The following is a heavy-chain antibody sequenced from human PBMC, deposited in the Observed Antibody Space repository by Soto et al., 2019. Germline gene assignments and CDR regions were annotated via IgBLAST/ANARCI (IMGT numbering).Heavy chain of an antibody. V-gene: IGHV3-30*03. CDR2: SSYDGRET. CDR3: ARDSGWPILNFDN. CDR1: DFDFSSYG. J-gene: IGHJ4*02. D-gene: IGHD3-10*01. Sequence: PGGSLRLSCAASDFDFSSYGIHWVRQAPGKGLEWVAASSYDGRETFYADSAKGRFTVSKEMSKNTAFLQMNALRHEDTAVYFCARDSGWPILNFDNWGQGTTVTVYS.